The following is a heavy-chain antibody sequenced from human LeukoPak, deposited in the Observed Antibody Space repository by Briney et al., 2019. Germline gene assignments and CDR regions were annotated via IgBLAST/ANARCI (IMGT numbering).Heavy chain of an antibody. Sequence: SETLSLTCTVSNDSITRYYWTWIRQPPGKGLEYIGYVLYSGSTNYNPSLKSRITISVDTSKSHFSLRLTSVTAADTAIYYCARGGVLGQSAFDIWGHGTLVTVSS. V-gene: IGHV4-59*01. CDR1: NDSITRYY. D-gene: IGHD3-10*01. CDR3: ARGGVLGQSAFDI. CDR2: VLYSGST. J-gene: IGHJ3*02.